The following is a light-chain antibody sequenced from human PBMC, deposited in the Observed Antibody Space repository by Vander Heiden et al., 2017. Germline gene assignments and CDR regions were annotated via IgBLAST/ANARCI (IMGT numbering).Light chain of an antibody. CDR2: MNN. CDR1: SSNLGPNF. J-gene: IGLJ2*01. Sequence: QSVLTQPPSASGTPGQRFPIPCSGSSSNLGPNFVYWYQQLPGTAPKLLISMNNQRSSGVPDRFSGSKFGTSASLAISGLRSEDEGDYSCEAWDNSLSAVVFGGGTKLTV. CDR3: EAWDNSLSAVV. V-gene: IGLV1-47*01.